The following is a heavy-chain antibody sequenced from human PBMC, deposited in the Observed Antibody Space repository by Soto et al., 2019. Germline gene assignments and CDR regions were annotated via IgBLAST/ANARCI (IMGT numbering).Heavy chain of an antibody. J-gene: IGHJ4*02. V-gene: IGHV4-59*08. CDR1: GGSISSYY. Sequence: SETLSLTCTVSGGSISSYYWSWIRQPPGKGLEWVGYIYYSGSTNYNPSLKSRVTISVDTSKNQFSLKLSSVTAADTAVYYCARGMAEEQIFYYFDYWGQGALVTVSS. D-gene: IGHD3-9*01. CDR2: IYYSGST. CDR3: ARGMAEEQIFYYFDY.